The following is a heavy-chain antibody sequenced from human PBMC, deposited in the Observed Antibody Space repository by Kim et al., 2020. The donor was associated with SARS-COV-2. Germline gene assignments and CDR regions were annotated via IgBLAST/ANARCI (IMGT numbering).Heavy chain of an antibody. V-gene: IGHV1-69*13. CDR2: IIPIFGTA. D-gene: IGHD2-2*01. J-gene: IGHJ6*02. CDR1: GGTFSSYA. Sequence: SVKVSCKASGGTFSSYAISWVRQAPGQGLEWMGGIIPIFGTANYAQKFQGRVTITADESTSTAYMELSSLRSEDTAVYYCAAGDIVVVPAAMSDYYYYGMDVWGQGTTVTVSS. CDR3: AAGDIVVVPAAMSDYYYYGMDV.